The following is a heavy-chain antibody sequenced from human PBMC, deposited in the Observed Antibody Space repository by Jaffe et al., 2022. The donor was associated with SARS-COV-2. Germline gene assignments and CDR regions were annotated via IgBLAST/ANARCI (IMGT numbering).Heavy chain of an antibody. CDR1: GFTFSSYA. D-gene: IGHD3-16*01. Sequence: EVQLLESGGGLVQPGGSLRLSCAASGFTFSSYAMSWVRQAPGKGLQWVSSISGSGGGTYYADSVKGRFTISRDNSKNTLHLQMNSLRAEDTAVYFCAKSPVMGPGLRLWVDYWGQGTPVTVSS. J-gene: IGHJ4*02. V-gene: IGHV3-23*01. CDR2: ISGSGGGT. CDR3: AKSPVMGPGLRLWVDY.